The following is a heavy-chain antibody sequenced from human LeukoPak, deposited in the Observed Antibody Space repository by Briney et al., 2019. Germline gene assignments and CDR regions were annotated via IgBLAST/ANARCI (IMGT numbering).Heavy chain of an antibody. Sequence: PSETLSLTCTVSGGSISSSSYYWGWIRQPPGKGLEWIGSIYYSGSTYYNPSLKSRVTISVDTSKNQFSLKLSSVTAADTAVYYCARDQYDSSGYSYYYYYYMDVWGKGTTVTISS. CDR1: GGSISSSSYY. D-gene: IGHD3-22*01. CDR2: IYYSGST. J-gene: IGHJ6*03. CDR3: ARDQYDSSGYSYYYYYYMDV. V-gene: IGHV4-39*07.